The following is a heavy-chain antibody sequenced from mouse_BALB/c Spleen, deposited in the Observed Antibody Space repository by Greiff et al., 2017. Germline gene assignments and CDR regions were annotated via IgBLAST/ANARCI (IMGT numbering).Heavy chain of an antibody. Sequence: EVKLVESGPGLVKPSQSLSLTCTVTGYSITSDYAWNWIRQFPGNKLEWMGYISYSGSTSYNPSLKSRISITRDTSKNQFFLQLNSVTTEDTATYYCARSGLYGSSSGYWYFDVWGAGTTVTVSS. D-gene: IGHD1-1*01. CDR3: ARSGLYGSSSGYWYFDV. J-gene: IGHJ1*01. CDR2: ISYSGST. CDR1: GYSITSDYA. V-gene: IGHV3-2*02.